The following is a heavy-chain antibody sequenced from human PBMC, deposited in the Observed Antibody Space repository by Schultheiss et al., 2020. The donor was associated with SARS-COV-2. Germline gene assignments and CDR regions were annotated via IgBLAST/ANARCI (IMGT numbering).Heavy chain of an antibody. CDR1: GYTFTGYY. D-gene: IGHD6-25*01. J-gene: IGHJ4*02. CDR2: INPNSGGT. Sequence: ASVKVSCKASGYTFTGYYMHWVRQAPGQGLEWMGWINPNSGGTNYAQKLQGRVTMTTDTSTSTAYMELRSLRSDDTAVYYCVRQEAAGGPRRFDYWGQGTLVTVSS. V-gene: IGHV1-2*02. CDR3: VRQEAAGGPRRFDY.